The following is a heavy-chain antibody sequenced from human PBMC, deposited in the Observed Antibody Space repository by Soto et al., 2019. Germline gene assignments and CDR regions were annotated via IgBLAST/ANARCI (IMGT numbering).Heavy chain of an antibody. V-gene: IGHV3-48*02. CDR3: ARDRKGDYDFWSGYYYGMDV. CDR1: GFTFSSYS. J-gene: IGHJ6*02. D-gene: IGHD3-3*01. Sequence: EVQLVESGGGLVQPGGSLRLSCAASGFTFSSYSMNWVRQAPGKGLEWVSYISSSSSTIYYADSVEGRFTISRDNAKNSLYLQMNSLRDEDTAVYYCARDRKGDYDFWSGYYYGMDVWGQGTTVTVSS. CDR2: ISSSSSTI.